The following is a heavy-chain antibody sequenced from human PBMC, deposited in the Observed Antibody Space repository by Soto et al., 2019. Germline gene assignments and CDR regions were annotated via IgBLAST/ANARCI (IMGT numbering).Heavy chain of an antibody. V-gene: IGHV4-61*01. CDR2: IYYSGST. D-gene: IGHD3-3*01. CDR3: ARSPALEIYYDLWGASFLWDY. Sequence: QVQLQESGPGLVKPSETLSLTCTVSGGSVSSGSYYWSWIRQPPGKGLEWIGYIYYSGSTNYNPSHQSRVTISVDTSKDEFTRKLSSVNAADTAVYYCARSPALEIYYDLWGASFLWDYWGQRTLVAVCS. J-gene: IGHJ4*02. CDR1: GGSVSSGSYY.